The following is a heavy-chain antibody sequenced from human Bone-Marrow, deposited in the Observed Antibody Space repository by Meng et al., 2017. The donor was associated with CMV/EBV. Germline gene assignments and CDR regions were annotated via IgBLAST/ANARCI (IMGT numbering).Heavy chain of an antibody. J-gene: IGHJ3*01. CDR3: ATQTAIEVAGASAFDV. CDR1: GFSFSNYA. Sequence: GESLKISCAASGFSFSNYAMSWVRQAPGKGLEWVSGISGSSTSTHYAASVKGRFTVSRDNSKNTLYLQMTSLRAEDTAIYYCATQTAIEVAGASAFDVWGQRTKVTVSS. CDR2: ISGSSTST. V-gene: IGHV3-23*01. D-gene: IGHD3-22*01.